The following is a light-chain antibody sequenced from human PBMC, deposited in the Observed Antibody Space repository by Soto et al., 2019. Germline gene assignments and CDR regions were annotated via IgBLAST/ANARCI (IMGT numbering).Light chain of an antibody. J-gene: IGKJ4*01. CDR3: QQRSNWPLT. CDR2: DAS. V-gene: IGKV3-11*01. CDR1: QTVSSY. Sequence: EIVLTQSPATVSLSPGERATLSCRASQTVSSYLAWFQQKPGQAPRLLIYDASNRATGIPARFSGSGSGTDFTLTISSLEPEDFAVYYCQQRSNWPLTFGGGIKVEIK.